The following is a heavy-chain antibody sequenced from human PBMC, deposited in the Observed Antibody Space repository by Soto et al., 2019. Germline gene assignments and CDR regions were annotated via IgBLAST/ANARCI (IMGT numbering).Heavy chain of an antibody. CDR1: GFTFSSYA. V-gene: IGHV3-30-3*01. Sequence: QVQLVESGGGVVQPGRSLRLSCAASGFTFSSYAMHWVRQAPGKGLEWVAVISYDGSNKYYADSVKGRFTISRDNSKNTLYLQMNSLRAEDTAVYYCATGDSSSSYYYGMDVW. CDR3: ATGDSSSSYYYGMDV. CDR2: ISYDGSNK. D-gene: IGHD6-13*01. J-gene: IGHJ6*01.